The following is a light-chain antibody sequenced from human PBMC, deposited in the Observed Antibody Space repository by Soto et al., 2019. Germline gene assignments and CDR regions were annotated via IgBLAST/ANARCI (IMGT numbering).Light chain of an antibody. Sequence: QSVLTQPPSVSAAPGQKVTISCSGSSSNIGNNYVSWYQQLPGTAPKLLIYDNNKRPSGIPDRFSGSKSGTSATLGITGLQTGDEVDYYCGTWDSSLSAPVFGGGTKVTVL. V-gene: IGLV1-51*01. CDR2: DNN. J-gene: IGLJ2*01. CDR3: GTWDSSLSAPV. CDR1: SSNIGNNY.